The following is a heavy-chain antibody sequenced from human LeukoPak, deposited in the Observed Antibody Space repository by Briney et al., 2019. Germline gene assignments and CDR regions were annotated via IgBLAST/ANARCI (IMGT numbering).Heavy chain of an antibody. CDR1: GFTFGDYA. CDR2: IRSKIYGGTT. V-gene: IGHV3-49*04. Sequence: SGGSLRLSCKASGFTFGDYAMSWVRQAPGKGLEWVGSIRSKIYGGTTEYAASVKGRFTISRDDSKSIAYLQMNSLKTEDTAVYYCTRDPTLWFGQDYWGQGTLVTVSS. CDR3: TRDPTLWFGQDY. J-gene: IGHJ4*02. D-gene: IGHD3-10*01.